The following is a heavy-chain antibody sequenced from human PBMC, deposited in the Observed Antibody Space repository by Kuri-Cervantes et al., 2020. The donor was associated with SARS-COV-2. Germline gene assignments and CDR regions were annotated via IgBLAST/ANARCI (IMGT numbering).Heavy chain of an antibody. CDR3: AKDRGRRGLLSLHHFDY. D-gene: IGHD3-10*01. J-gene: IGHJ4*02. V-gene: IGHV3-23*01. CDR2: ISGSGGST. CDR1: GFTFSSYA. Sequence: GGSLRLSCAASGFTFSSYAMSWVRQAPGKGLEWVSAISGSGGSTYYADSVKGRFTISRDNSKNTLYLQMNSLRAEDTAVYYCAKDRGRRGLLSLHHFDYWGQGTLVTVSS.